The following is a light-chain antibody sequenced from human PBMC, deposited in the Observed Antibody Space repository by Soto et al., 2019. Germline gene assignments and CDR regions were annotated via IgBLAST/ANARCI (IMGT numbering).Light chain of an antibody. Sequence: DIQLTQPPSSLCAYVGGRFTVTSPASKSISRYLNWYQQKPXKAPKLXXXAASSLQSGVPSRFSGSGSGTDFTLTISSLQHEDFSTYYCQQSYSTPRLTFGGGTKVDI. J-gene: IGKJ4*01. V-gene: IGKV1-39*01. CDR1: KSISRY. CDR3: QQSYSTPRLT. CDR2: AAS.